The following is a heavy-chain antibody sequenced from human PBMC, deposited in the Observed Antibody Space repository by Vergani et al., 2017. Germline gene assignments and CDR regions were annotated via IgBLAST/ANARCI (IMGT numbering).Heavy chain of an antibody. CDR1: GFTFSSYA. CDR2: ISYDGSNE. J-gene: IGHJ1*01. CDR3: ARLAGPFQH. V-gene: IGHV3-30-3*01. Sequence: QVQLVESGGGVVQPGRSLRLSCAASGFTFSSYAMHWVRQAPGKGLEWVAVISYDGSNEYYADSVKGRFTISRDNSKNTLYLQMNSLRAEDTAVYYCARLAGPFQHWGQGTLVTVSS. D-gene: IGHD6-19*01.